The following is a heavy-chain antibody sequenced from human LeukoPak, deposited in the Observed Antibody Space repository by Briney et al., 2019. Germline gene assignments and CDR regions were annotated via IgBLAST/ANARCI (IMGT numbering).Heavy chain of an antibody. CDR1: GYIFTSYY. J-gene: IGHJ4*02. Sequence: GASVKVSRKASGYIFTSYYMHWVRQAPRQGLEWLGVVYPSAGTSDPAQRFRARITLSDDTSTSTAYMELRSLKSEDTAIYFCVREYHGGYFDFWGQGTLVTVSS. CDR2: VYPSAGTS. D-gene: IGHD3-16*01. V-gene: IGHV1-46*03. CDR3: VREYHGGYFDF.